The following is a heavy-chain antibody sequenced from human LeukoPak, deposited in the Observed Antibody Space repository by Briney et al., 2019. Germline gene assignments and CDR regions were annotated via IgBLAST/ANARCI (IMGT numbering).Heavy chain of an antibody. CDR1: GFTFSSYA. CDR2: FSSSGGST. J-gene: IGHJ4*02. Sequence: GGSLRLSCADSGFTFSSYAMTCVRQAPGKGLEWVSTFSSSGGSTYYADSVKGRFTISRDSSKNTLFLQMNCLRAEDTAVYYCAKYCSGGNCYSGLYWGQGTLVTVSS. CDR3: AKYCSGGNCYSGLY. V-gene: IGHV3-23*01. D-gene: IGHD2-15*01.